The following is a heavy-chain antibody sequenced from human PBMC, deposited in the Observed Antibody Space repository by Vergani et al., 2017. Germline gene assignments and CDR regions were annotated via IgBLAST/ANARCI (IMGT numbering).Heavy chain of an antibody. CDR2: ISGSSIYI. Sequence: EVQLVESGGGLVKPGGSLRLSCAASGFTFSTSSLNWVRQAPGKGLEWVSSISGSSIYIYYADSVKGRFTISRDNAKNSLYLQMNSLRAEDTAVYYCARDQGYCSGGSCYVEEGGDYWGQGTLVIVSS. D-gene: IGHD2-15*01. J-gene: IGHJ4*02. CDR3: ARDQGYCSGGSCYVEEGGDY. CDR1: GFTFSTSS. V-gene: IGHV3-21*01.